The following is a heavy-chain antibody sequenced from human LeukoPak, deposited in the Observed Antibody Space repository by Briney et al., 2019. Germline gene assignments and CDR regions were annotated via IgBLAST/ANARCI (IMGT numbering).Heavy chain of an antibody. D-gene: IGHD6-13*01. J-gene: IGHJ4*02. CDR2: ISYDGSNK. Sequence: GGSLRLSCAASGFTFSSYGMHWVRQAPGKGLEWVAVISYDGSNKYYADSVKGRFTISRDNSKNTLYLQMNSLRAEDTAVYYCAKDRGGSSWLGGVFDYWGQGTLVTVSS. CDR1: GFTFSSYG. CDR3: AKDRGGSSWLGGVFDY. V-gene: IGHV3-30*18.